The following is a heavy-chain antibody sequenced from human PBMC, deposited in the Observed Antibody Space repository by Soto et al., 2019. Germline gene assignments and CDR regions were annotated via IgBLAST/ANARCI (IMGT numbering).Heavy chain of an antibody. CDR3: ARLSGARSTANF. Sequence: VESLKISCKGSGYSFTDYWIGWLRQMPGKGLEWMGIIYPGDSDTRYNPSFQGRVTISADKSITTAYLQWSSLKASDTAMYFCARLSGARSTANFWGQGTVVTVSS. CDR1: GYSFTDYW. CDR2: IYPGDSDT. J-gene: IGHJ4*02. D-gene: IGHD1-26*01. V-gene: IGHV5-51*01.